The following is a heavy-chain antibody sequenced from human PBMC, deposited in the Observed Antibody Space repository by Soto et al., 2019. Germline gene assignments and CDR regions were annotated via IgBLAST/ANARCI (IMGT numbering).Heavy chain of an antibody. Sequence: ASVKVSCKVSGYSLSDLSIHWVRQAPGKGLEWMGGLDAEDGETIYAQKLQGRGTMTEDTSTDTAYMELSSLTSEDTAMYYCATLPRTIERTPAAIWSFDSWGQGTLVTGLL. D-gene: IGHD2-2*01. V-gene: IGHV1-24*01. CDR3: ATLPRTIERTPAAIWSFDS. CDR1: GYSLSDLS. J-gene: IGHJ4*02. CDR2: LDAEDGET.